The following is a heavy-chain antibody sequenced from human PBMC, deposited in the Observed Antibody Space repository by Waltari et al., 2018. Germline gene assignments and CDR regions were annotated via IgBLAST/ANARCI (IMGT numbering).Heavy chain of an antibody. V-gene: IGHV1-18*01. CDR2: IRADTGNT. Sequence: QVQLAQSGGEVKKPGASVKVSCTASGYSFTNYATSWVRQAPGQGLEWMGWIRADTGNTIYAQNLQGRVTLTADTSSSTAYMELRSLRSDDTAVYYCARPSLGKYYFYGMEVWGQGTTVTVSS. D-gene: IGHD1-26*01. CDR3: ARPSLGKYYFYGMEV. CDR1: GYSFTNYA. J-gene: IGHJ6*02.